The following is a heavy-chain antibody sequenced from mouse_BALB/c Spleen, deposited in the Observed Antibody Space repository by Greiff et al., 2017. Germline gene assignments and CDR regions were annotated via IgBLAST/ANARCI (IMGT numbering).Heavy chain of an antibody. J-gene: IGHJ1*01. CDR1: GFTFSSYA. CDR2: ISSGGSYT. CDR3: ASITQYFDV. Sequence: EVHLVESGGGLVKPGGSLKLSCAASGFTFSSYAMSWVRQTPEKRLEWVATISSGGSYTYYPDSVKGRFTISRDNAKNTRYLQMSSLRSEDTAMYYCASITQYFDVWGAGTTVTVSS. V-gene: IGHV5-9-3*01. D-gene: IGHD1-2*01.